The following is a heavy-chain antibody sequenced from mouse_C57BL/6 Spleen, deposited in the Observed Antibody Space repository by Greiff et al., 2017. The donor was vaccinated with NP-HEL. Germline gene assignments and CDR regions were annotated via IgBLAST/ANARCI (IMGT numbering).Heavy chain of an antibody. V-gene: IGHV5-4*01. D-gene: IGHD2-2*01. Sequence: EVMLVESGGGLVKPGGSLKLSCAASGFTFSSYAMSWVRQTPEKRLEWVATISDGGSYTYYPDNVKGRFTISRDNAKNNLYLQMSHLKSEDTAMYYWAREGVYGYDGWFAYWGQGTLVTVSA. CDR2: ISDGGSYT. CDR3: AREGVYGYDGWFAY. CDR1: GFTFSSYA. J-gene: IGHJ3*01.